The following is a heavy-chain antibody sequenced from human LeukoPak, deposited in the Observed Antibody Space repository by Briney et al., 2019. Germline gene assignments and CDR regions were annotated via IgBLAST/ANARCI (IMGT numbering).Heavy chain of an antibody. CDR2: IYYSGTT. CDR1: GGSIGTYS. CDR3: AKTVTGYWYFDL. Sequence: SETLSLTCTVSGGSIGTYSWNWIRQPPGKGLEWIGYIYYSGTTNYNPSLKSRVTISVDASKNQFSLKLSSVTAADTAVYYCAKTVTGYWYFDLWGRGTLVTVSS. V-gene: IGHV4-59*08. D-gene: IGHD6-19*01. J-gene: IGHJ2*01.